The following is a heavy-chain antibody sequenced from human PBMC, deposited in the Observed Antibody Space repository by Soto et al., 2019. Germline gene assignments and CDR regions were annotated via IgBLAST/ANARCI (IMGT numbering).Heavy chain of an antibody. CDR2: IYYSGST. CDR1: GGSISSYY. CDR3: ARERGGYGLFDS. Sequence: ASETLSLTCTVSGGSISSYYWSWIRQPPGKGLEWIGYIYYSGSTNYNPSLKSRVTISVDTSKNQFSLNLKSVTAADTAVYYCARERGGYGLFDSWGQGTLVTVSS. V-gene: IGHV4-59*12. D-gene: IGHD5-18*01. J-gene: IGHJ4*02.